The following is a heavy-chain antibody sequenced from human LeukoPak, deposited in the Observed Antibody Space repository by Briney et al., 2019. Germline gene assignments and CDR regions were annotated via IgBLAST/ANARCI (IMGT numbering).Heavy chain of an antibody. CDR1: GFTFSSYW. J-gene: IGHJ6*03. Sequence: GGSLRLSCAASGFTFSSYWLSWVRQAPGKGLEWVANIKEDGTQKYSVDSVKGRFTVSRDNAKNSLYLQINSLRAEDTAVYYCARGRGYPSYMDVWGKGTTVTVSS. CDR3: ARGRGYPSYMDV. CDR2: IKEDGTQK. D-gene: IGHD3-10*01. V-gene: IGHV3-7*01.